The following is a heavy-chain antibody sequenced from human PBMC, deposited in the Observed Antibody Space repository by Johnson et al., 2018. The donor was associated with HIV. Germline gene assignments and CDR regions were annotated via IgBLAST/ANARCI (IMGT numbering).Heavy chain of an antibody. CDR3: ARATDQRLDAFDI. V-gene: IGHV3-30-3*01. Sequence: QVQLVESGGGVDQPGRSLRLSCAASGFTFNSYAMHWVCQAPGKGLEWVAVISYDGSNPYYADSVKGTFTISRDNSKNTLYLQMNSLRAEDTAVYYCARATDQRLDAFDIWGQGTMVTVSS. J-gene: IGHJ3*02. CDR1: GFTFNSYA. CDR2: ISYDGSNP. D-gene: IGHD6-25*01.